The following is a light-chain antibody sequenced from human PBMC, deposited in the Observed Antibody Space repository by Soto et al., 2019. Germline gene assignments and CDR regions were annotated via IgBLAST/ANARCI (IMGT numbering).Light chain of an antibody. CDR2: GAS. V-gene: IGKV3-20*01. J-gene: IGKJ2*02. CDR3: QQYGSSPPCT. Sequence: EIVLTQSPGTLSLSPGERATLSCRASQSVSSSYLAWYQQKPGQAPRLLIYGASSRATGIPDRFSRSGSGTDFTLTISRLEPEDFAVYYCQQYGSSPPCTFGQGTKLEIK. CDR1: QSVSSSY.